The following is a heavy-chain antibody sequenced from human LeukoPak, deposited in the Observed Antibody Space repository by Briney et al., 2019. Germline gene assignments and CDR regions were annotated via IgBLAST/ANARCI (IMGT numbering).Heavy chain of an antibody. D-gene: IGHD3-22*01. J-gene: IGHJ6*03. CDR2: IYSGGST. V-gene: IGHV3-53*01. Sequence: PGGSLSLSWAASGFTVSSNYMSGARQAPGKGREGASVIYSGGSTYYADSVKGRFTISRDNSKNTLYLQMNSLRAEDTAVYYCARGGDSSGYWPLGYMDVWGKGTTVTVSS. CDR3: ARGGDSSGYWPLGYMDV. CDR1: GFTVSSNY.